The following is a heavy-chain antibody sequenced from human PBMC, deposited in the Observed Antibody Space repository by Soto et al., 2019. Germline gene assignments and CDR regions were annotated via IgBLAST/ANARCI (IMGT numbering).Heavy chain of an antibody. CDR2: ISHSGST. V-gene: IGHV4-34*01. CDR1: GGSFSGYY. CDR3: ARRGRSSSSYYYYYYYMDV. D-gene: IGHD6-6*01. J-gene: IGHJ6*03. Sequence: SETLSLTCAVYGGSFSGYYWSWIRQPPGKGLEWIGEISHSGSTNYNPSLKSRVTISVDTSKNQFSLKLSSVTAADTAVYYCARRGRSSSSYYYYYYYMDVWGKGTTVTVSS.